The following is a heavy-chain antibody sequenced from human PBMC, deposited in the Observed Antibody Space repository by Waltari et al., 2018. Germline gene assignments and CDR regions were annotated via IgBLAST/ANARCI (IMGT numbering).Heavy chain of an antibody. CDR1: GDSITGYR. Sequence: QVQLQESGPGLVKPSETLSLTCTVSGDSITGYRWSWIRQPPGQRLEWLGEISDSGTTNYNPPLKSRLTMSLDASEKHFSLKLTSVTAADAALYYCARQSFDYENYSYVDVWGKGTTVTISS. CDR3: ARQSFDYENYSYVDV. J-gene: IGHJ6*03. D-gene: IGHD4-17*01. CDR2: ISDSGTT. V-gene: IGHV4-59*08.